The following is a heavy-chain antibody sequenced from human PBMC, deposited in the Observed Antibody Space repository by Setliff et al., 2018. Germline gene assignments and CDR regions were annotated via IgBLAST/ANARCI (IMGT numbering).Heavy chain of an antibody. CDR1: GYTLTNYD. CDR3: AKVLGGYPPKASDY. CDR2: MNPNNGNT. J-gene: IGHJ4*02. D-gene: IGHD3-16*02. V-gene: IGHV1-8*01. Sequence: SVQVSRKASGYTLTNYDINRVRQGTGQGLEWMGWMNPNNGNTGYSQKFQGRVTMTRNTSTSTAYMGVSSLRSEDTAVHYCAKVLGGYPPKASDYWGQGTLVTVSS.